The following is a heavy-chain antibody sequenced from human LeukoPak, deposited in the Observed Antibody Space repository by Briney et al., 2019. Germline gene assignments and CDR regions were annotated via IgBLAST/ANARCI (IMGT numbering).Heavy chain of an antibody. CDR1: GTSISTHY. D-gene: IGHD5-24*01. Sequence: SETLSLTCTVSGTSISTHYWSWVRPPAGKGLEWIGRVYSSGSTNYNPSLKSRVTMSVDTSKNQFSLKLSSVTAADTAVYYCARGGDGYNFDYWGQGSLVTVSS. V-gene: IGHV4-4*07. CDR3: ARGGDGYNFDY. J-gene: IGHJ4*02. CDR2: VYSSGST.